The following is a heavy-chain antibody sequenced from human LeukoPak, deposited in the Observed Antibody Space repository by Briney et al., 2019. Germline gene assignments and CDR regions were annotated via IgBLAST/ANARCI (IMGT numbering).Heavy chain of an antibody. CDR1: GGSITQTNY. CDR3: AREGGPYRPLDY. J-gene: IGHJ4*02. CDR2: VNLQGST. Sequence: SETLSLTCGVSGGSITQTNYWTWVRPPPGKGLEWIGEVNLQGSTNYNPSLMGRVAISVDKSENHVSLQLTSVTAADTAVYYCAREGGPYRPLDYSGQGTLVTVSS. V-gene: IGHV4-4*02.